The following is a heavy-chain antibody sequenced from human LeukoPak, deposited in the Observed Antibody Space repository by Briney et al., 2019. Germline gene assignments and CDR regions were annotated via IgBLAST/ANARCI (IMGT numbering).Heavy chain of an antibody. J-gene: IGHJ5*02. CDR2: IYYSGST. CDR1: GGSISSGDYY. Sequence: SQTLSLTCTVSGGSISSGDYYWSWIRQPPGKGLEWIGYIYYSGSTYYNPSLKSRVTISVDTSKNQFSLKLSSVTAADTAVYYCARGTPYYYDSSGYYPVCFDPWGQGTLVTVSS. D-gene: IGHD3-22*01. CDR3: ARGTPYYYDSSGYYPVCFDP. V-gene: IGHV4-30-4*01.